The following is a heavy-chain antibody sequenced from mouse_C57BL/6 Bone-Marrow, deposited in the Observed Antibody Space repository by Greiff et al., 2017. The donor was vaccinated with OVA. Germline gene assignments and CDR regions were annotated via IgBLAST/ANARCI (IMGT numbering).Heavy chain of an antibody. CDR3: ARGVDYVNYDGSAY. Sequence: VQLQQSGPGLVKPSQSLSLTCSVTGYSITSGYYWNLIRQFPGNKLEWMGYIRYDGSNNYNPSLKNRTSITSDTSTNQFFLKLKSVTTEHTDTNYVARGVDYVNYDGSAYRGQGTLVTVSA. D-gene: IGHD2-1*01. CDR2: IRYDGSN. J-gene: IGHJ3*01. V-gene: IGHV3-6*01. CDR1: GYSITSGYY.